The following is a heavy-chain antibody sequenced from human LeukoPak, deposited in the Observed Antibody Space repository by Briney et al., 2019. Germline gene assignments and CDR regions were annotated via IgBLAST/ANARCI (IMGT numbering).Heavy chain of an antibody. J-gene: IGHJ4*02. CDR1: GYSISSGYY. Sequence: SETLSLTCTVSGYSISSGYYWGWIRQPPGKGLEWIGSIYHSGSTYYNPSLKSRVTISVDTSKNQFSLRLSSVTAADTAVYYCARSGYSNFNYWGQGTLVTVSS. CDR3: ARSGYSNFNY. V-gene: IGHV4-38-2*02. D-gene: IGHD3-3*01. CDR2: IYHSGST.